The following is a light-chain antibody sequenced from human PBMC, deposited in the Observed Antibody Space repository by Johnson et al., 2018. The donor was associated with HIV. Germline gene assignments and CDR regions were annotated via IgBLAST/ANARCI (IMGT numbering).Light chain of an antibody. V-gene: IGLV1-51*02. J-gene: IGLJ1*01. CDR3: GTWDSSLSAYV. CDR1: SSNIGNNY. Sequence: QSVLTQPPSVSAAPGQKVTISCSGSSSNIGNNYVSWFQHLPGTAPKLLIYENNKRPSGIPDRFSASKSGTSATLGITGLQTGDEADYYCGTWDSSLSAYVFGTGTKVTVL. CDR2: ENN.